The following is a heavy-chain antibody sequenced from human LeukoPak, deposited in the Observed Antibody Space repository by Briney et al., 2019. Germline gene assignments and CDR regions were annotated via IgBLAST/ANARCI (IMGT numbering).Heavy chain of an antibody. CDR3: ARWLYRDTAMVYYFDY. D-gene: IGHD5-18*01. Sequence: SETLSLTCTVSGGSISGSSYYWGWGRQPPGKGLEWIGSIYYSGSAYYNPSLKRRVTISVDTSKNQFSLKLSSVTAADTAVYYCARWLYRDTAMVYYFDYWGQGTLVTVSS. V-gene: IGHV4-39*07. J-gene: IGHJ4*02. CDR1: GGSISGSSYY. CDR2: IYYSGSA.